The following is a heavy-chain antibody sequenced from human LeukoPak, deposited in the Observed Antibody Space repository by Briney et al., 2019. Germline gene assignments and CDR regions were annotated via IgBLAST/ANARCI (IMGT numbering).Heavy chain of an antibody. D-gene: IGHD3-22*01. Sequence: SETLSLTCTVSGGPIYSYYWSWIRQTAGKGLEWIGRLYPGVSTNYNPSLKSRVTMSVDTSRNQFALKLSAVTAADTAVYYCARLKFYDSTGYSPGHYMDVWGKGTTVTVSS. CDR3: ARLKFYDSTGYSPGHYMDV. J-gene: IGHJ6*03. CDR2: LYPGVST. CDR1: GGPIYSYY. V-gene: IGHV4-4*07.